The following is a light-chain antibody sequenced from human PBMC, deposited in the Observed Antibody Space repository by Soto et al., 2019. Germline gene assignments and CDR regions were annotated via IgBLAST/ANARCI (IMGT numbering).Light chain of an antibody. V-gene: IGKV1-27*01. J-gene: IGKJ4*01. CDR1: QGISNY. CDR3: QKYTNVHA. Sequence: DIQMTQSPSSLSASVGDIVTITCRASQGISNYLAWYQQRPGKVPKLLISAASTLQSVVPSPFSSSGSGTEFTLTVSSLQPEDVATYYGQKYTNVHACGGGPKVEIK. CDR2: AAS.